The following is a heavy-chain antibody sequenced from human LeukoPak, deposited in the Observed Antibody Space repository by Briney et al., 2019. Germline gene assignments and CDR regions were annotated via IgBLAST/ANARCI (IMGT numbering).Heavy chain of an antibody. D-gene: IGHD4-17*01. CDR1: GGSILSTSFS. CDR2: LSYTGSA. Sequence: SETLSLTCTVSGGSILSTSFSWGWIRQSPGKGLEWIGALSYTGSAYYNPSLKSRVTISVDTSKNQFSLKLSSVTAADTAVYYCARDRHGVLDYWGQGTLVTVSS. J-gene: IGHJ4*02. V-gene: IGHV4-39*07. CDR3: ARDRHGVLDY.